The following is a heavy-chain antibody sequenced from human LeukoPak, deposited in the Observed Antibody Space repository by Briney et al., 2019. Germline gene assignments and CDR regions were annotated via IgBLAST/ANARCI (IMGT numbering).Heavy chain of an antibody. D-gene: IGHD3-9*01. J-gene: IGHJ6*03. V-gene: IGHV1-2*02. CDR2: INPNSGGT. CDR1: GYTFTGYY. Sequence: ASVKVSCKASGYTFTGYYMHWVRQAPGQGLEWMGWINPNSGGTNYAQKFQGRVTMTRDTSISTAYMELSRLRSDDTAVYYCARVTGSAYYYYYMDVWGKGTTVTISS. CDR3: ARVTGSAYYYYYMDV.